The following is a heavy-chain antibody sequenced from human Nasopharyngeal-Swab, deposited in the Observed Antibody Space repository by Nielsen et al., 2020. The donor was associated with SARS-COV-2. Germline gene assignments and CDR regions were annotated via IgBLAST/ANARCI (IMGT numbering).Heavy chain of an antibody. V-gene: IGHV4-31*02. D-gene: IGHD2-2*01. CDR2: IYYSGST. J-gene: IGHJ5*02. Sequence: RQAPGKGLEWIGYIYYSGSTYYNPSLKSRVTISVDTSKNQFSLKLSSVTAADTAVYYCARAGGVPAAMGWFDPWGQGTLVTVSS. CDR3: ARAGGVPAAMGWFDP.